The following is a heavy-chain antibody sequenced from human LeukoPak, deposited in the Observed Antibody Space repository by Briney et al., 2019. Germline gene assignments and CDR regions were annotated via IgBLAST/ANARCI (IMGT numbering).Heavy chain of an antibody. J-gene: IGHJ6*03. CDR2: IYTSGST. V-gene: IGHV4-61*02. Sequence: PSQTLSLTCTVSGGSISSGSYYWNWIRQPAGKGLEWIGRIYTSGSTNYNPSLKSRVTMSVDTSKNQFSLKLSSVTAADTAVYYCARGYSYGLPGHYYYYMDVWGKGTTVTISS. CDR1: GGSISSGSYY. CDR3: ARGYSYGLPGHYYYYMDV. D-gene: IGHD5-18*01.